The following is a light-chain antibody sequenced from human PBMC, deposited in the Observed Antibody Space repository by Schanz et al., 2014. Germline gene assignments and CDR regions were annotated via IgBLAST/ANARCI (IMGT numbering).Light chain of an antibody. CDR3: QQYGGPPIT. Sequence: EIVLTQSPGTLSLSPGERATLSCRGSQSLNSNYLAWYQHKPGQAPRVLIYVSSSRASGIPDRFSGSGSGADFTLTISRVEPEDFAVYYCQQYGGPPITFGQGTRLEIK. V-gene: IGKV3-20*01. CDR1: QSLNSNY. J-gene: IGKJ5*01. CDR2: VSS.